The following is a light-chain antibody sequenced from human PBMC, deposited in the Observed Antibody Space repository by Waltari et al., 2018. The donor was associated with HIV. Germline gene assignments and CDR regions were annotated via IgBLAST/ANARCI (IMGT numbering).Light chain of an antibody. J-gene: IGLJ1*01. CDR3: QSYDSSLSGPRV. Sequence: QSVLTQPPSVSGAPGQRVTISCTGSSSNIGAGYDVHWYQQLPGTAPKLLIYGNSKRPAGLPDRFSGSKSGTSASLAITGLQAEDEADYYCQSYDSSLSGPRVFGTGTKVTVL. CDR2: GNS. CDR1: SSNIGAGYD. V-gene: IGLV1-40*01.